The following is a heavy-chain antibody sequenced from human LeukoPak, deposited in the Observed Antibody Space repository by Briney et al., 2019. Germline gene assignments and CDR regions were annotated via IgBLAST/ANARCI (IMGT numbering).Heavy chain of an antibody. J-gene: IGHJ4*02. Sequence: SETLSLTCTVSGGFISSYYWSWIRQPPGKGLEWIGYICYSGSTNYNPSLKSRVTISVDTSKNQFSLKLSSVTAADTAVYYCARVGYSYGFTIDYWGQGTLVTVSS. CDR1: GGFISSYY. D-gene: IGHD5-18*01. V-gene: IGHV4-59*01. CDR3: ARVGYSYGFTIDY. CDR2: ICYSGST.